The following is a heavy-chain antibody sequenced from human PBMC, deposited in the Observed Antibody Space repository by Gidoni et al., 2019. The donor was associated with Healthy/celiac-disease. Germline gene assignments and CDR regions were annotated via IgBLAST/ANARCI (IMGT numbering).Heavy chain of an antibody. Sequence: QVQLVQSGAAVKKPGSPVKVSCKDSGGTFSSYAISWVRQAPGQGLEWMGGIIPIFGAANYAQKFQGRVTITADESTSTAYMELSSLRSEDTAVYYCASPSVYAIAYYFDYWGQGTLVTVSS. D-gene: IGHD2-8*01. CDR2: IIPIFGAA. CDR1: GGTFSSYA. CDR3: ASPSVYAIAYYFDY. V-gene: IGHV1-69*01. J-gene: IGHJ4*02.